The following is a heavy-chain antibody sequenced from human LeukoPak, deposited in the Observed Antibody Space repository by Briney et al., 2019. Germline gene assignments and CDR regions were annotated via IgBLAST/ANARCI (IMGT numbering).Heavy chain of an antibody. CDR3: AKEGAYPIITYDS. V-gene: IGHV3-7*01. Sequence: GGSLRLSRAASGFTFSNYWMNWLRQAPGKGLEWVASIKQDGSEKYYVDSVKGQFTISRDNAKNSLYLQMNSLRAEDAGVYYCAKEGAYPIITYDSWGQGTLVTVSS. CDR1: GFTFSNYW. J-gene: IGHJ5*01. CDR2: IKQDGSEK. D-gene: IGHD1-14*01.